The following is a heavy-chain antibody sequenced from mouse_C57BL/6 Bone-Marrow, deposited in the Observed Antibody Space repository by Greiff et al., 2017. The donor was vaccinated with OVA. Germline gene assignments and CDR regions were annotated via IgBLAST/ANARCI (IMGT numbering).Heavy chain of an antibody. CDR2: ISDGGSYT. CDR1: GFTFSSYA. Sequence: EVQWVESGGGLVKPGGSLKLSCAASGFTFSSYAMSWVRQTPEKRLEWVATISDGGSYTYYPDNVKGRFTISRDNAKNNLYLQMSHLKSEDTAMYYCARDWGYYGSSFFDYWGQGTTLTVSS. J-gene: IGHJ2*01. D-gene: IGHD1-1*01. CDR3: ARDWGYYGSSFFDY. V-gene: IGHV5-4*01.